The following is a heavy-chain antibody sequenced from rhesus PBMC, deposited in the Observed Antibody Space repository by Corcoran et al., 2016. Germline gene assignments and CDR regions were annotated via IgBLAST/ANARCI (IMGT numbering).Heavy chain of an antibody. CDR2: ISGSSGRT. CDR3: ARATREGSSGWSEYYFDY. D-gene: IGHD6S26*01. Sequence: QLQLQESGPGLVKPSETLSLTCAVSGGSISSNYRSCIRQPPGKVLGWMGYISGSSGRTYYNPSLKYRVTISTDTSKTPFSVELSALTAADTAVYSCARATREGSSGWSEYYFDYWGQGVLVTVSS. J-gene: IGHJ4*01. V-gene: IGHV4-165*01. CDR1: GGSISSNY.